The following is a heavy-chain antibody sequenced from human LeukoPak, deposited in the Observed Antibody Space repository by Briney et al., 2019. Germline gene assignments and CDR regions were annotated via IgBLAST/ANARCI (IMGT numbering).Heavy chain of an antibody. D-gene: IGHD2-2*01. CDR3: ALRSSTSGCLRE. Sequence: GGSLRLSCAASGFTISSNYMSWVRQAPGKGLEWVSVIYSSGNTYYADSVKGRFIISRDISKNTLYLQMNSLRAEGTAVYYCALRSSTSGCLREWGQGTQVTVSS. CDR2: IYSSGNT. CDR1: GFTISSNY. J-gene: IGHJ4*02. V-gene: IGHV3-53*01.